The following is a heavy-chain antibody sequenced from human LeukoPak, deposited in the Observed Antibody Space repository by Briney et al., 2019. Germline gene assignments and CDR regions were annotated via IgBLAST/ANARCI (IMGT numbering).Heavy chain of an antibody. CDR2: ISYDGSNK. D-gene: IGHD2-2*01. CDR3: ASTAVRALGGAPYYYYMDV. Sequence: PGRSLRLSCAASGFTFSSYAMHWVRQAPGKELEWVAVISYDGSNKYYADSVKGRFTISRDNSKNTLYLQMNSLRAEDTAVYYCASTAVRALGGAPYYYYMDVWGKGTTVTVSS. J-gene: IGHJ6*03. CDR1: GFTFSSYA. V-gene: IGHV3-30*01.